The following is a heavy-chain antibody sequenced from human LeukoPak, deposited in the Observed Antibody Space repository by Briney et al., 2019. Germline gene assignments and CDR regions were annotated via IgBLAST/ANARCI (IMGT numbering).Heavy chain of an antibody. CDR3: GRGGDGYNNFGY. CDR2: IIPILGIA. Sequence: SVKVSCKASGGTFSSYAISWVRQAPGQGLEWMGRIIPILGIANYAQKFQGRVTITADKSTSTAYMELSSLRSEDTAVYYCGRGGDGYNNFGYWGQGTLVTVSS. J-gene: IGHJ4*02. CDR1: GGTFSSYA. V-gene: IGHV1-69*04. D-gene: IGHD5-24*01.